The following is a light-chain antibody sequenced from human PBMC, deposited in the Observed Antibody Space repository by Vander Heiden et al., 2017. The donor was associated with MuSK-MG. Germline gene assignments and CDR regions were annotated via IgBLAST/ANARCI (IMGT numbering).Light chain of an antibody. CDR2: GNT. CDR3: QSYDSSLRGVL. CDR1: SSNIEAGHD. J-gene: IGLJ2*01. Sequence: QSVLTQPPSVSGAPGQRVTISCTGSSSNIEAGHDVHWYQQFPGTAPRLLIYGNTNRLSGVPDRFSGSKSGTSASLAITGLQAEDEADYYCQSYDSSLRGVLFGGGTKLTVL. V-gene: IGLV1-40*01.